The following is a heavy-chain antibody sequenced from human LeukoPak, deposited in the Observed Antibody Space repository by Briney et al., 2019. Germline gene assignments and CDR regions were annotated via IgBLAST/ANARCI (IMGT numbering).Heavy chain of an antibody. V-gene: IGHV1-18*01. Sequence: ASVKVSCKASGYTFTSYGISWVRQAPGQGLEWMGWISAYNGSTNYAQKLQGRVTMTTDTSTSTAYMELRSLRSDDTAVYYCARVAPTVVTEDRWGQGTLVTVSS. CDR2: ISAYNGST. J-gene: IGHJ4*02. CDR3: ARVAPTVVTEDR. D-gene: IGHD4-23*01. CDR1: GYTFTSYG.